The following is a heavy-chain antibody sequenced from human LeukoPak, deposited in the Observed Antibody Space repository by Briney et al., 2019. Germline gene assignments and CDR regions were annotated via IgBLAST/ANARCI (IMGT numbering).Heavy chain of an antibody. CDR2: IIPIFGTA. CDR1: GGTFSSYA. Sequence: SVKVSCKASGGTFSSYAISWVRQAPGQGLEWMGGIIPIFGTANYAQKFQGRVTITADESTSTAYMELSSLRSEDTAVYYCARDRYQLLKSYYYYYMDVWGKGTTVTVSS. V-gene: IGHV1-69*13. D-gene: IGHD2-2*01. CDR3: ARDRYQLLKSYYYYYMDV. J-gene: IGHJ6*03.